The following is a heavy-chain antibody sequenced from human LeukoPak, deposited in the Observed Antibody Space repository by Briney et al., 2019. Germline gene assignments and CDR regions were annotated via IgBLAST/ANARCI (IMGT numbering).Heavy chain of an antibody. V-gene: IGHV3-30*18. J-gene: IGHJ4*02. CDR3: AKEDQYSSGCHDY. Sequence: GGSLRLSCAASGFTFSSYGMHWVRQAPGKGLEWVAVISYDGSNKYYADSVKGRFTISRDNSKNTLYLQMNSLRAEDTAVYYCAKEDQYSSGCHDYWGQGTLVTVSS. CDR2: ISYDGSNK. CDR1: GFTFSSYG. D-gene: IGHD6-19*01.